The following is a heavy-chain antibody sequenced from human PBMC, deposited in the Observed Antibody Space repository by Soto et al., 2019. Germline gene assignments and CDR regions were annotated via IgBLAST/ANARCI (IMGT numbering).Heavy chain of an antibody. V-gene: IGHV4-31*03. CDR2: IHHSGST. CDR3: ARISSAGAFDI. Sequence: QVQLQESGPGLVKPSQTLSLTCTVSGGSINSGGSYWSWIRQHPGKGLEWIGYIHHSGSTYYNPSLKGRQIISVDTSKNEVSMNLSSMTAADTAVYYCARISSAGAFDIWGQGTMVTVSS. J-gene: IGHJ3*02. CDR1: GGSINSGGSY. D-gene: IGHD3-10*01.